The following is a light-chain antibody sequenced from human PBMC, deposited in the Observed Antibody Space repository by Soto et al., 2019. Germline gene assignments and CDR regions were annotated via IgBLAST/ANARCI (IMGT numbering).Light chain of an antibody. Sequence: EIVLTQSPGTLSLSPGDSATLSCRASQSVSSMYLAWYQQKPGQAPRLVIYGASSRATGIPDRFSGSGSGTDFTLTIRGLEPEDFAVYYCRQYGRSLTFGGGTKVEI. CDR2: GAS. CDR3: RQYGRSLT. CDR1: QSVSSMY. J-gene: IGKJ4*01. V-gene: IGKV3-20*01.